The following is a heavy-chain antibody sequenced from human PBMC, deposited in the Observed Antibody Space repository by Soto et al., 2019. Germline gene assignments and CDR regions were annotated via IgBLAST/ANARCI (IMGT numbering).Heavy chain of an antibody. CDR2: IYPGDSDT. D-gene: IGHD4-17*01. V-gene: IGHV5-51*01. Sequence: PGESLKISCKGSGYSFTSYWIGWVRQMPGKGLEWMGIIYPGDSDTRYSPSFQGQVTISADKSISTAYLQWSSLKASDTAMYYCARNYGGNIREGFSADYYYGMDVWGQGTTVTVSS. CDR3: ARNYGGNIREGFSADYYYGMDV. J-gene: IGHJ6*02. CDR1: GYSFTSYW.